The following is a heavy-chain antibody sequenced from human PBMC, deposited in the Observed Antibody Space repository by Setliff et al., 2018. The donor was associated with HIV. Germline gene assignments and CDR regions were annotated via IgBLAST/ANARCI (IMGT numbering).Heavy chain of an antibody. CDR2: RNSNSGNT. D-gene: IGHD3-10*01. J-gene: IGHJ6*03. Sequence: ASVKVSCKASGYNFTSYDINWVRQATGQGLEWMGGRNSNSGNTGYAQKFQGRVTMTTDTSTSTVYMALRSLTSDDTAVYYYAREGLWFGDRGYFMDVWGEGTAVTVSS. CDR3: AREGLWFGDRGYFMDV. CDR1: GYNFTSYD. V-gene: IGHV1-8*02.